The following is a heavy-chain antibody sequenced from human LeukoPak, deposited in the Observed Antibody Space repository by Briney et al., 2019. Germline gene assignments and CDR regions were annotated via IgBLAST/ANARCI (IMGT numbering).Heavy chain of an antibody. Sequence: SETLSLTCTVSGGSISNYYWSWVRQPPGKGLEWIGYIYYSGSTTYNPSLKSRVTISVDPSKNQCSLKLSSVPAADRAVYYCARRTYFDLWGRGTLVTVSS. J-gene: IGHJ2*01. CDR1: GGSISNYY. V-gene: IGHV4-59*08. CDR2: IYYSGST. CDR3: ARRTYFDL.